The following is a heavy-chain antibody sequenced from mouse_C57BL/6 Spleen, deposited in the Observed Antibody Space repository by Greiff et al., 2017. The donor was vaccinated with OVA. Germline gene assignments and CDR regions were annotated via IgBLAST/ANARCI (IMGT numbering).Heavy chain of an antibody. J-gene: IGHJ3*01. CDR2: IWTGGGT. D-gene: IGHD1-1*01. V-gene: IGHV2-9-1*01. CDR3: ATSTVVARGFAY. Sequence: VKLMESGPGLVAPSQSLSITCTVSGFSLTSYAISWVRQPPGKGLEWLGVIWTGGGTNYNSALKSRLSISKDNSKSQVFLKMNSLQTDDTARYYCATSTVVARGFAYWGQGTLVTVSA. CDR1: GFSLTSYA.